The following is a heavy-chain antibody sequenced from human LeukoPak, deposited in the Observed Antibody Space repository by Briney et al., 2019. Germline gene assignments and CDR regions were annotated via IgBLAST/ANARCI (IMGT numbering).Heavy chain of an antibody. CDR2: MNPSSGVT. CDR1: GYTFSGYQ. D-gene: IGHD2-15*01. CDR3: ASRAASVTLGY. Sequence: ASVKVSCKASGYTFSGYQVHWLRQAPGQGLEWMGRMNPSSGVTNYAQKFQGRVTMTRDTSINTAYLDLSALKSDDTAVYYCASRAASVTLGYWGQGTLVTVSS. V-gene: IGHV1-2*06. J-gene: IGHJ4*02.